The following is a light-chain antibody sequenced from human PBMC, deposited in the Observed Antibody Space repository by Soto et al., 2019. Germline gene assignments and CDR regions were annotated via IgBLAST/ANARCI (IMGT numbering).Light chain of an antibody. Sequence: DIQMTQSPSTLSEFVGDTVTITCRASQNINRYLAWYQQKPGKAPKLLIYDSSTLERGVPSRFNGSGSATAFTLTISSLQPEDVATYYCQKCKVAPFTFGGGTKVDIK. CDR1: QNINRY. CDR3: QKCKVAPFT. J-gene: IGKJ4*01. CDR2: DSS. V-gene: IGKV1-5*01.